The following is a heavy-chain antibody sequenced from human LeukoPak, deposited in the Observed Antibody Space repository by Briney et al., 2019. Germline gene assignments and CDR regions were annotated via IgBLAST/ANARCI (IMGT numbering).Heavy chain of an antibody. V-gene: IGHV1-2*02. CDR1: GYTFTGYY. CDR2: INPNSGST. Sequence: GASVKVSCKASGYTFTGYYMHWVRQAPGQGLEWMGWINPNSGSTNYAQKFQGRVTMTRDTSISTAYMELSRLRSDDTAVYYCARAHRSISGGGPRYYYYYMDVWGKGTTVTISS. CDR3: ARAHRSISGGGPRYYYYYMDV. D-gene: IGHD2-15*01. J-gene: IGHJ6*03.